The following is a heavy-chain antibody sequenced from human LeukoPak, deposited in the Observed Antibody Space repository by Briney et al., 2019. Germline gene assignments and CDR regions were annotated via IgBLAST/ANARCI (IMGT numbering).Heavy chain of an antibody. CDR3: ASQDYYYGMDV. V-gene: IGHV3-7*02. CDR2: IKQDGSEK. CDR1: GFSFSSHW. Sequence: QSGGSLRLSCAASGFSFSSHWMSWVRQAPGKGLEWVANIKQDGSEKYYVVSVKGRFTISRDNAKHSLYLQMNSLGAEDTAVYYCASQDYYYGMDVWGQGTTVTVSS. J-gene: IGHJ6*02.